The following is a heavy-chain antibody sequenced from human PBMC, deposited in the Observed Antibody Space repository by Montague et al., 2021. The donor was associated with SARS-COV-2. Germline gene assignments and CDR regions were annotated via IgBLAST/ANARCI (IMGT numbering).Heavy chain of an antibody. CDR1: GGSFSDNY. CDR3: TRGRQHFNMIVVVMTGGEYYFDY. V-gene: IGHV4-34*01. J-gene: IGHJ4*02. CDR2: INHRGTS. Sequence: SETLSLTCAVNGGSFSDNYWSWIRKPPGKGLEWIGEINHRGTSNYNPSLKSRVSISVDTSKNQFSLYLGSVTAADTAVYYCTRGRQHFNMIVVVMTGGEYYFDYWGQGTLVTVSS. D-gene: IGHD3-22*01.